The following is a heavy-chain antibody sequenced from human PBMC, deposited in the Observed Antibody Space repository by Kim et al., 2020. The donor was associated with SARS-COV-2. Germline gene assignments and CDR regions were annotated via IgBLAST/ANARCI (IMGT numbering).Heavy chain of an antibody. CDR2: ISYDGSNK. CDR1: GFTFSSYG. Sequence: GGSLRLSCAASGFTFSSYGMHWVRQAPGKGLEWVAVISYDGSNKYYADSVKGRFTISRDNSKNTLYLQMNSLRAEDTAVYYSEGLTPGFDYWGQGTLVTVSS. CDR3: EGLTPGFDY. J-gene: IGHJ4*02. V-gene: IGHV3-30*03.